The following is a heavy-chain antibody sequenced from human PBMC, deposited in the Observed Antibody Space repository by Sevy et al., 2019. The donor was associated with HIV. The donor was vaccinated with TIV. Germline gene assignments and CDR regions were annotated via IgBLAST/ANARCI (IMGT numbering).Heavy chain of an antibody. V-gene: IGHV3-48*01. D-gene: IGHD2-21*01. CDR3: ARAGGDCYSKNECWFVS. J-gene: IGHJ5*01. CDR1: GFTFSAYS. Sequence: LSLTCAASGFTFSAYSMNWVRQAPGKGLEWVSYISSSSGTIYYADSVKGQFTISRDNAKSSLYLQMNGLRAEETAVYYCARAGGDCYSKNECWFVSWGQGTLVTVSS. CDR2: ISSSSGTI.